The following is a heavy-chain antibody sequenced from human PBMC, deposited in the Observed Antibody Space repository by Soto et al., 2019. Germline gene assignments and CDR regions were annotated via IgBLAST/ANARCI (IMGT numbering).Heavy chain of an antibody. CDR1: SGSISSSNW. CDR2: IYHRGST. Sequence: QVQLQESGPGLVKPSGTLSLTCAVSSGSISSSNWWSGVGQPQGRGREWIGKIYHRGSTKYNRSLKSRVTISVDKSKNQFSLKLSSVTAADTAVYYCASYDYIWGGIRGLYGGQGTLVTVSS. J-gene: IGHJ4*02. V-gene: IGHV4-4*02. D-gene: IGHD3-16*01. CDR3: ASYDYIWGGIRGLY.